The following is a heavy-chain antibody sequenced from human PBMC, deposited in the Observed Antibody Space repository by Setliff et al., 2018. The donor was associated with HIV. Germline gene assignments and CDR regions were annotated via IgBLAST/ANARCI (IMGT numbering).Heavy chain of an antibody. CDR3: ARGPPGSSIGWYVGY. Sequence: SETLSLTCAVYGGSFSGFYWNWIRQPPGKGLEWIGEINHSGSTNYNPSLKSRVTISVDTSKNQFSLRLSSVIAADTAVYYCARGPPGSSIGWYVGYWGQGTLVTVSS. J-gene: IGHJ4*02. CDR2: INHSGST. V-gene: IGHV4-34*01. CDR1: GGSFSGFY. D-gene: IGHD6-19*01.